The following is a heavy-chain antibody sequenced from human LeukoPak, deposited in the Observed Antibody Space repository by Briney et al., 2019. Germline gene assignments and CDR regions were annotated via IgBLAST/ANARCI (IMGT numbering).Heavy chain of an antibody. D-gene: IGHD6-19*01. CDR1: GFTFTSYG. Sequence: QPGGSLRLSCAASGFTFTSYGMHWVRQAPGKGLEWVAVISYDGSNKYYADSVKGRFTISRDNSKNTLYLQMNSLRAEDTAVYYCATLERGYAVAVDYWGQGTLVTVSS. J-gene: IGHJ4*02. CDR3: ATLERGYAVAVDY. CDR2: ISYDGSNK. V-gene: IGHV3-30*03.